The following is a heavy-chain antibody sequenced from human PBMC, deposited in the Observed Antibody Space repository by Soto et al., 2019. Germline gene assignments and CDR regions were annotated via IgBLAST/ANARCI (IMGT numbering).Heavy chain of an antibody. CDR2: INPNSGGT. CDR3: ARDSGGDIVVVPAPLDAFDI. Sequence: GASVKVSCKASGYTFTGYYMHWVRQAPGQGLEWMGWINPNSGGTNYAQKFQGWVTMTGDTSISAAYMELSRLRSDDTAVYYCARDSGGDIVVVPAPLDAFDIWGQGTMVTVSS. CDR1: GYTFTGYY. D-gene: IGHD2-2*01. J-gene: IGHJ3*02. V-gene: IGHV1-2*04.